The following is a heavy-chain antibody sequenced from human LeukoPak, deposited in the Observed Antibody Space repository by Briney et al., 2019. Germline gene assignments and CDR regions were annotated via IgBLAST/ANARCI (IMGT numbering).Heavy chain of an antibody. CDR1: GYTFTTYW. V-gene: IGHV5-51*01. J-gene: IGHJ4*02. Sequence: GESLKISCQGSGYTFTTYWIGWVRQMPGKGLEWMGIIYPGDSDSKYSPSFQGQVTISADKSISTAYLQWSSLKASDTAMYYCVRQHRIGFSSSWYSIDFWGQGTLVTVSS. CDR3: VRQHRIGFSSSWYSIDF. CDR2: IYPGDSDS. D-gene: IGHD6-13*01.